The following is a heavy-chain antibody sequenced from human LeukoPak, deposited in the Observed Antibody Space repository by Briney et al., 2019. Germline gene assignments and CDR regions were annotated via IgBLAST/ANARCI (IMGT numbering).Heavy chain of an antibody. J-gene: IGHJ4*02. V-gene: IGHV3-30*04. Sequence: GGSLRLSCAASGFTFSSYAMHWVRQAPGKGLEWVAVISYDGSNKYYADSVKGRFTISRDNSKNTLYLRMNSLRAEDTAVYYCARGSAGSSWLNLDYWGQGTLVTVSS. CDR2: ISYDGSNK. D-gene: IGHD6-13*01. CDR1: GFTFSSYA. CDR3: ARGSAGSSWLNLDY.